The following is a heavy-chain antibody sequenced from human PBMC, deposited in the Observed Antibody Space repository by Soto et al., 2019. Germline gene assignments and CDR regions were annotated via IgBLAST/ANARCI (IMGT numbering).Heavy chain of an antibody. V-gene: IGHV3-23*01. CDR2: ISGSGGSA. CDR1: GFTFTNYA. Sequence: EVQLLESGGGLVQPGGSLRLSCATSGFTFTNYAMSWVRQAPGKGLEWVSRISGSGGSAYYADSMKGRFTISRDNSKNTLYLQMNTLRAEDTAVYYCVKDGMATISPPFYFDYWGQGTLVTVSS. CDR3: VKDGMATISPPFYFDY. D-gene: IGHD5-12*01. J-gene: IGHJ4*02.